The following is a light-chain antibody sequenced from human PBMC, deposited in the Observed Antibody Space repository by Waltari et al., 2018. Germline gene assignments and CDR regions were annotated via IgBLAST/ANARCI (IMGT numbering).Light chain of an antibody. CDR1: SSDVGGYNS. CDR2: DVS. J-gene: IGLJ3*02. Sequence: QSALTQPASVSGSPGQSITISCTGTSSDVGGYNSVSWYQQHPGKAPQLMMYDVSERPSGVSNRFSGSKAGNTASLTISGLQAEDEADFYCSSYTASSTWVFGGGTKLTVL. CDR3: SSYTASSTWV. V-gene: IGLV2-14*03.